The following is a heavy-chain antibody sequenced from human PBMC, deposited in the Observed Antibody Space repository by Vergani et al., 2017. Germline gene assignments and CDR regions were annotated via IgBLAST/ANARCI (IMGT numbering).Heavy chain of an antibody. J-gene: IGHJ2*01. V-gene: IGHV4-39*01. CDR1: GGSISSSSYY. D-gene: IGHD6-13*01. CDR2: IYYSGST. CDR3: ARTAAAGWYFDL. Sequence: QLQLQESCPGLVKPSETLSLTCTVSGGSISSSSYYWGWIRQPPGKGLEWIGSIYYSGSTYYNPSLKSRVTISVDTSNNQFSLELSSVTAADTAVYYCARTAAAGWYFDLWGRGTLVTVSS.